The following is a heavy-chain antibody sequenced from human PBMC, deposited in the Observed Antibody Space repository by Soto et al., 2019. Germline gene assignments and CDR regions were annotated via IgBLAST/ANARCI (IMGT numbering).Heavy chain of an antibody. Sequence: QVHLVQSGGEVKKPGASVKVSCNTSGYPFVSYGISWGRQAPGQGLEWMGWINVYSGNTDYAQKFRDRITVTTENSTSTAYVELRGLRTDDTGVYYCARIKASSMDLWGQGPTVTVSS. V-gene: IGHV1-18*01. CDR1: GYPFVSYG. CDR3: ARIKASSMDL. CDR2: INVYSGNT. J-gene: IGHJ6*02. D-gene: IGHD3-16*01.